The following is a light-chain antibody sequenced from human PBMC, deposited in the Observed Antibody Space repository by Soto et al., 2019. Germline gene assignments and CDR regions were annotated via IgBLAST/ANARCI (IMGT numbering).Light chain of an antibody. Sequence: DIQMTQSPSSLSASVGDRVTITCRASQSIGSYLSWYQQKAGKAPKLLIYNAGSLQSGVPPRFSGSGSGTDFTLTISSLQPEDFATYYCQQSSIDPRTFGQGTKLEIK. CDR2: NAG. CDR1: QSIGSY. J-gene: IGKJ2*01. V-gene: IGKV1-39*01. CDR3: QQSSIDPRT.